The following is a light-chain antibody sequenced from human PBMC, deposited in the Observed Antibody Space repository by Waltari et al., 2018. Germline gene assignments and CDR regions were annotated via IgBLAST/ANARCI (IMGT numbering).Light chain of an antibody. CDR3: MQGLQTPT. Sequence: DIVLTQSPLSLPVTPGEPASISCRSSQGLLHSEGHILVGWYLQKPGQSPQLLIYWGSHRASGVPDRFSGSGSGTDFTLEISRVEAEDVGVYFCMQGLQTPTFGQGTRL. CDR1: QGLLHSEGHIL. V-gene: IGKV2-28*01. J-gene: IGKJ5*01. CDR2: WGS.